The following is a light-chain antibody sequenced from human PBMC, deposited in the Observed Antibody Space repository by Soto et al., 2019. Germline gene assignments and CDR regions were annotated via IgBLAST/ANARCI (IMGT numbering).Light chain of an antibody. J-gene: IGLJ2*01. CDR3: CSYAGSSTLA. Sequence: QSALTQPASVSGSPGQSITIPCTGTNSNVGNYDLVSWYQQHPGRAPILMIYEVTKPPSGVSNRFSGSNSGNTASLTISGPQAEDDAYYYCCSYAGSSTLAFGGGTKVTVL. CDR2: EVT. CDR1: NSNVGNYDL. V-gene: IGLV2-23*02.